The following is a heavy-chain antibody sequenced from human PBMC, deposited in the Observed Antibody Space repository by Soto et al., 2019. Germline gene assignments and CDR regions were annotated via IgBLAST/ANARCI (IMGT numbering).Heavy chain of an antibody. CDR3: ARDIPISDQYCGGDCYSLLDAFDI. J-gene: IGHJ3*02. V-gene: IGHV3-21*01. CDR2: ISSSSSYI. Sequence: EVQLVESGGGLVKPGGWLRLSCAASRFIFSSYSMNWVRQARGKGLEWVSSISSSSSYIYYADSVKGRFTISRDNAKNSLYLQMNSLRAEDTAVYNCARDIPISDQYCGGDCYSLLDAFDIWGQGTMVTVSS. CDR1: RFIFSSYS. D-gene: IGHD2-21*01.